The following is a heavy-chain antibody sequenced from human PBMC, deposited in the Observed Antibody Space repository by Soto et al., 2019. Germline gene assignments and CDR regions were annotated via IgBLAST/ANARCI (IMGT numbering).Heavy chain of an antibody. CDR1: GFTFSNHW. J-gene: IGHJ6*03. CDR3: ARDSAYCRSTSCYLSYYYYMDV. D-gene: IGHD2-2*01. V-gene: IGHV3-7*01. CDR2: IKQDGSEK. Sequence: EVQVVESGGGLVQPGGSLRLSCAASGFTFSNHWMTWVRQAPGKGLEWVANIKQDGSEKYYVDSVKGRFTLSRDNAKNSLYLQMNSLRAEESAVYYCARDSAYCRSTSCYLSYYYYMDVWGKGTTVTVSS.